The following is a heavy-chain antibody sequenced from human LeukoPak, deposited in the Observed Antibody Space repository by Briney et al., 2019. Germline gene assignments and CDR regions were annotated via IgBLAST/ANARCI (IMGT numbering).Heavy chain of an antibody. Sequence: GGSLRLSCAASGFTFSSYAMHWVRQAPGKGLEWVAVISYDGSNKYYADSVKGRFTISRDNSKNTLYLQMNNLRADDTAVYYCASRPPSETYFAVFDYWGQGTLVTVSS. CDR3: ASRPPSETYFAVFDY. CDR1: GFTFSSYA. D-gene: IGHD1-26*01. V-gene: IGHV3-30-3*01. J-gene: IGHJ4*02. CDR2: ISYDGSNK.